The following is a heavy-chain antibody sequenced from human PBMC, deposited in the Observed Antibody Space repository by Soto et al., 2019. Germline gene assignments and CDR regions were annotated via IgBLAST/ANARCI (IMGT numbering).Heavy chain of an antibody. CDR3: ARVERYYYDSSPPEYFQH. J-gene: IGHJ1*01. V-gene: IGHV4-61*01. CDR1: GGSVSSGSYY. D-gene: IGHD3-22*01. CDR2: IYYSGST. Sequence: SETLSLTCTVSGGSVSSGSYYWSWIRQPPGKGLEWIGYIYYSGSTNYNPSLKSRVTISVDTSKNQFSLKLSSVTAADTAVYYCARVERYYYDSSPPEYFQHWGQGTLVTVSS.